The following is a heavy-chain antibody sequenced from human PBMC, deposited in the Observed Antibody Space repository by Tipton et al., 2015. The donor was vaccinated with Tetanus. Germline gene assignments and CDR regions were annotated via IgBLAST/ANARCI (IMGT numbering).Heavy chain of an antibody. V-gene: IGHV4-38-2*01. CDR3: ARIRTTGGYFDF. CDR1: GYSISSGYY. CDR2: IYHSGNT. Sequence: TLSLTCAVSGYSISSGYYWGWIRQPPGKGLEWIGTIYHSGNTYYKPSLKSRVTISVDTSKNQFSLKLTSVTAADTAVYYCARIRTTGGYFDFWGQGTLVTVTS. D-gene: IGHD1/OR15-1a*01. J-gene: IGHJ4*02.